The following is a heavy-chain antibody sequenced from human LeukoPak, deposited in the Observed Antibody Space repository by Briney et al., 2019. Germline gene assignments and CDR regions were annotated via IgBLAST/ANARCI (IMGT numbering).Heavy chain of an antibody. D-gene: IGHD3-10*01. V-gene: IGHV3-49*04. CDR2: IRSKAYGGTT. Sequence: GGSLRLSCAASGFTVSSNYMSWVRQAPGKGLEWVGFIRSKAYGGTTEYAASVKGRFTISRDDSKSIAYLQMNSLKTEDTAVYYCTRAGDYYGSGSYRGRYFDYWGQGTLVTVSS. CDR1: GFTVSSNY. CDR3: TRAGDYYGSGSYRGRYFDY. J-gene: IGHJ4*02.